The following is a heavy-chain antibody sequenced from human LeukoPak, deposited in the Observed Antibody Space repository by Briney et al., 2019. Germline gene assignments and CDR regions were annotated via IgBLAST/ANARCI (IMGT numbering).Heavy chain of an antibody. CDR1: GGSISSYY. V-gene: IGHV4-4*07. Sequence: SETLSLTCSVSGGSISSYYWSWIRQPAGKGLEWIGRIYTSGSITYNPSLKSRVSMSVDTSKNQFSLKLSSVTAADTAVYYCARYSGTTGEVKFDPWGQGTLVTVSS. D-gene: IGHD3-10*01. CDR3: ARYSGTTGEVKFDP. CDR2: IYTSGSI. J-gene: IGHJ5*02.